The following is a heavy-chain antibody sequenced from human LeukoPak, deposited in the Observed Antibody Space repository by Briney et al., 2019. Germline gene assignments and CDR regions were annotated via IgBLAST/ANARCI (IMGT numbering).Heavy chain of an antibody. CDR3: ARDRDYSFDY. Sequence: GGSLRLSCAASGFTVSSNYMSWVRQAPGKGLEWVSLIYSGGSTYYADSVKGRFTISRDNSQNTLYLQMNSLRSEDTAVYYCARDRDYSFDYWGQGTVVTVSS. CDR2: IYSGGST. CDR1: GFTVSSNY. V-gene: IGHV3-66*01. J-gene: IGHJ4*02.